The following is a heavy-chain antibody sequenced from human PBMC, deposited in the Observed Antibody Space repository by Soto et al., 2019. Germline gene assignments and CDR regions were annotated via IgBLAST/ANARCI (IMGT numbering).Heavy chain of an antibody. CDR3: AKGFISGGYCANGICYHFDY. CDR2: MSYDGNNK. CDR1: GFTFSSYG. D-gene: IGHD2-8*01. Sequence: QVQLVESGGGVVQPGGSLTHSCAASGFTFSSYGMHWVRQAPGKGLEWVAVMSYDGNNKYYADSVKGRFTVSRDNSRNTQFLQMNSLRVEDTAVYYCAKGFISGGYCANGICYHFDYWGQGTPVTVSS. V-gene: IGHV3-30*18. J-gene: IGHJ4*02.